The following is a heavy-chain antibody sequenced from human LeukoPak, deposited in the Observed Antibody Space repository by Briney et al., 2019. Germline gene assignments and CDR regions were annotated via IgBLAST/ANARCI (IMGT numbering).Heavy chain of an antibody. CDR1: GGSISSGSYY. CDR3: AREGPGNEPYDYVWGSYRRGGPFDY. Sequence: PSETLSLTCTVSGGSISSGSYYWSWIRQPAGKGLEWIGRIYTSGSTNYNPSLKGRVTISVDTSKNQFPLKLSSVTAADTAVYYCAREGPGNEPYDYVWGSYRRGGPFDYWGQGTLVTVSS. V-gene: IGHV4-61*02. D-gene: IGHD3-16*02. J-gene: IGHJ4*02. CDR2: IYTSGST.